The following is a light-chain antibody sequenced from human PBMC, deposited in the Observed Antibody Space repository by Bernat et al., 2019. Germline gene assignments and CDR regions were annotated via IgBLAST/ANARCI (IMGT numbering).Light chain of an antibody. CDR3: QQYGSSPLFT. J-gene: IGKJ3*01. CDR2: AAS. CDR1: QSVSSNY. V-gene: IGKV3-20*01. Sequence: EIVLTQSPGTLSLSPVERATLSCRASQSVSSNYLAWYQQKPGQAPRLLIYAASSRATDIPDRFSGSGSGTDFTLTISRLEPEDFAVYYCQQYGSSPLFTFGPGTKVDMK.